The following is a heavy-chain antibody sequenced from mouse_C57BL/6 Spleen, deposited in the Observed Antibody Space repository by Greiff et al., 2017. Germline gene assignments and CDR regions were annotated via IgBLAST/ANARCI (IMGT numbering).Heavy chain of an antibody. V-gene: IGHV1-80*01. Sequence: QVQLKQSGAELVKPGASVKISCKASGYAFSSYWMNWVKQRPGKGLEWIGQIYPGDGDTNYNGKFKGKATLTADKSSSTAYMQLSSLTSEDSAVYFCARGGYTYWYFDVWGTGTTVTVSS. CDR3: ARGGYTYWYFDV. J-gene: IGHJ1*03. CDR2: IYPGDGDT. D-gene: IGHD3-1*01. CDR1: GYAFSSYW.